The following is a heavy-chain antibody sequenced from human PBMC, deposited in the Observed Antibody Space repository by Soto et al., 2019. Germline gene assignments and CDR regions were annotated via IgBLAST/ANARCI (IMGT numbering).Heavy chain of an antibody. J-gene: IGHJ6*02. CDR3: ARARGYYDFWSGSPYYYYYGMDV. CDR1: GWAFSVYY. CDR2: INHSGRS. D-gene: IGHD3-3*01. V-gene: IGHV4-34*01. Sequence: SDTLSLTCPVSGWAFSVYYWRWIRQPPGKGLEWIGEINHSGRSNYNPSLKSRVTISVDTSKNQFSLKLSSVTAADTAVYYCARARGYYDFWSGSPYYYYYGMDVWGQGTTVTVS.